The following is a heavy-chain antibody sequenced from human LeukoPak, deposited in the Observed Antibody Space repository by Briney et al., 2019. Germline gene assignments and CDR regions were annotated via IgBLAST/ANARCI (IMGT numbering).Heavy chain of an antibody. D-gene: IGHD6-19*01. V-gene: IGHV3-53*04. CDR3: ARAADGSSGRFDY. CDR1: GFTVSSDY. Sequence: GGSLRLSCAASGFTVSSDYMSWVRQAPGKGLEWVSVIYSGGSTYYADSVKGRFTISTHNSQTTLYLQMNSLKSEDTAVYYCARAADGSSGRFDYWGQGTLVTVSS. CDR2: IYSGGST. J-gene: IGHJ4*02.